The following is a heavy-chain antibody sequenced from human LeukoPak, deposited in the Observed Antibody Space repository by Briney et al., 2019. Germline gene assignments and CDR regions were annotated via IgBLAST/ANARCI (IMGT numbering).Heavy chain of an antibody. V-gene: IGHV3-74*01. Sequence: GGSLRLSCVPSGITFSNYYMHWVPQVPGEGLVWVSHIIQDGSVTIYADSVKGRFTISRDNAKNTVYLQLNNLRAEDTAVYYCATDDYRGLGYWGQGTLVTVSS. CDR3: ATDDYRGLGY. CDR1: GITFSNYY. CDR2: IIQDGSVT. D-gene: IGHD3-16*01. J-gene: IGHJ4*02.